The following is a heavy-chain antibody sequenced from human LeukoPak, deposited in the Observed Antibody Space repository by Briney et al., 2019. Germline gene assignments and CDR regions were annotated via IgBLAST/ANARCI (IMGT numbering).Heavy chain of an antibody. CDR3: ARGGLRVNAFDI. D-gene: IGHD2-15*01. V-gene: IGHV1-8*02. J-gene: IGHJ3*02. CDR2: MNPNSGNT. CDR1: RYTFTSYD. Sequence: ASVKVSCKASRYTFTSYDINWVRQATGQGLEWMGWMNPNSGNTGYAQKLQGRVTMTTDTSTSTAYMELRSLRSDDTAVYYCARGGLRVNAFDIWGQGTMVTVSS.